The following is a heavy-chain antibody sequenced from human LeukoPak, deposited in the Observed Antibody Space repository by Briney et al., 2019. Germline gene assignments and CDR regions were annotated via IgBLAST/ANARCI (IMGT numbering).Heavy chain of an antibody. CDR1: GGTFSSYA. CDR2: IIPILGIA. Sequence: GASVKVSCKASGGTFSSYAISWVRQAPGQGLEWMGRIIPILGIANYAQKFQGRVTITADKSTSTAYMELSSLRSEDTAVYYCALGTYYYDSSGYIFDYWGQGTLVTVSS. CDR3: ALGTYYYDSSGYIFDY. V-gene: IGHV1-69*04. D-gene: IGHD3-22*01. J-gene: IGHJ4*02.